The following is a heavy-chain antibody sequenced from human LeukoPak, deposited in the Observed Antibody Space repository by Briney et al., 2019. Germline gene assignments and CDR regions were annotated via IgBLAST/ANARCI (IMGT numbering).Heavy chain of an antibody. CDR3: ARLLDTLNWFDP. Sequence: SVKVSCKASGGTFSSYANSWVRQAPGQGLEWMGGIIPTFGTANYAQKFQGRVTITTDESTSTAYMELSSLRSEDTAVYYCARLLDTLNWFDPWGQGTLVTVSS. J-gene: IGHJ5*02. CDR2: IIPTFGTA. V-gene: IGHV1-69*05. CDR1: GGTFSSYA. D-gene: IGHD5-18*01.